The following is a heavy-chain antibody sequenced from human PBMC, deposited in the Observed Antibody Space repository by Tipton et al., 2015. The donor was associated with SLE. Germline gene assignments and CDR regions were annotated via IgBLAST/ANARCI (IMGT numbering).Heavy chain of an antibody. V-gene: IGHV1-69*01. CDR1: GGILRDYA. CDR2: IVPFLGRP. Sequence: QVQLVQSGAEVKRPGSSVKVSCKASGGILRDYAISWVRQAPGQGLEWMGGIVPFLGRPNHAQKFQGRVTISADESSTTVYMELSSLRSDDTAVYFCARGGFSNSWRFDYWGQGTVVTVSS. D-gene: IGHD6-13*01. CDR3: ARGGFSNSWRFDY. J-gene: IGHJ4*02.